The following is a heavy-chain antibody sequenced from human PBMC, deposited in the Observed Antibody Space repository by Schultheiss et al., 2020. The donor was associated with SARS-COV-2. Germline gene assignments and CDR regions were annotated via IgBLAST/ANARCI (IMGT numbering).Heavy chain of an antibody. D-gene: IGHD3-22*01. J-gene: IGHJ4*02. CDR1: GGSISSYY. V-gene: IGHV4-59*08. CDR2: IYYSGST. CDR3: ASNYYDSSGYYYEGY. Sequence: SETLSLTCTVSGGSISSYYWSWIRQPPGKGLEWIGYIYYSGSTYYNPSLKSRVTISVDTSKNQFSLKLSSVTAADTAVYYCASNYYDSSGYYYEGYWGQGTLVTVSS.